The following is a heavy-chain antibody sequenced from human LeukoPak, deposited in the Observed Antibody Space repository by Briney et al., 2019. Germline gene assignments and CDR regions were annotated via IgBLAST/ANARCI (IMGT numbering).Heavy chain of an antibody. CDR3: AKSQYSSSSFLVGFDP. Sequence: PGGSRGPPCEAPGLTFEVYAMPWARKAPGKGLEWVQGISWNSGSIGYADSVKGRFTISRDNAENSLYLQMNSLRAEDTALYYCAKSQYSSSSFLVGFDPWGQGTLVTVSS. J-gene: IGHJ5*02. CDR1: GLTFEVYA. V-gene: IGHV3-9*01. CDR2: ISWNSGSI. D-gene: IGHD6-6*01.